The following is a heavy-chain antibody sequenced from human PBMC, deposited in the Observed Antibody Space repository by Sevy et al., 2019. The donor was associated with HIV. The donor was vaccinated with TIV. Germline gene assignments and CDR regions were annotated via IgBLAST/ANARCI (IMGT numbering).Heavy chain of an antibody. Sequence: GGSLRLSCAASGFTFSDYGLHWVRQSPGKGLEWLAVISYDGSNDFYADSVKGRFTISRDNSKNPLYLQMSSLIPEDTAVFYCARDSFSGSSYLYGMDVWGQGTTVTVSS. CDR1: GFTFSDYG. CDR2: ISYDGSND. D-gene: IGHD3-10*01. J-gene: IGHJ6*02. V-gene: IGHV3-30-3*01. CDR3: ARDSFSGSSYLYGMDV.